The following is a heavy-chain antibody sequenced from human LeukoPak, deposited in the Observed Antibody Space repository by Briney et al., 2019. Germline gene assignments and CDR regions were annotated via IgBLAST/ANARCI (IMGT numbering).Heavy chain of an antibody. CDR1: GFTFSSYW. V-gene: IGHV3-7*01. Sequence: GGSLRLSCAASGFTFSSYWMSWVRQAPGKGLKWVANIKQDGSEKYYVDSVKGRFTISRDNAKNSLYLQMNSLRAEDTAVYYCASDRTPYCGGDCYFDYWGQGTLVTVSS. CDR2: IKQDGSEK. J-gene: IGHJ4*02. CDR3: ASDRTPYCGGDCYFDY. D-gene: IGHD2-21*02.